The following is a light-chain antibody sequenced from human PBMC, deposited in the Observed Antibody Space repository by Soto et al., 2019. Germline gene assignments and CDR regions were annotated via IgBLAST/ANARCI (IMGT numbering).Light chain of an antibody. Sequence: QPVLTQPASVSGSPGQSITISCTGTSSDVGGYDYVSWYQHLPGKAPRLIIYDVSHRPSGVSNRFSGSKSANTASLTISGLQAEDEADYYCSSYTSSTTPYVFGTGTKLTVL. J-gene: IGLJ1*01. CDR3: SSYTSSTTPYV. CDR1: SSDVGGYDY. CDR2: DVS. V-gene: IGLV2-14*03.